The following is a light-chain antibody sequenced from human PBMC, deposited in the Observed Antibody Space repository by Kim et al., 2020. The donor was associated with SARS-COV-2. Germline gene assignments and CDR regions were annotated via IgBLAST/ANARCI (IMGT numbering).Light chain of an antibody. Sequence: VSPGQTSSITCSGDKLGDRYACWYQQKPGRSPVLVIYQDNKRPAGSPERFSGSNSGNTATLTISGTQAMDEADYYCQAWDSSTYVFGTGTKVTVL. CDR3: QAWDSSTYV. CDR1: KLGDRY. J-gene: IGLJ1*01. V-gene: IGLV3-1*01. CDR2: QDN.